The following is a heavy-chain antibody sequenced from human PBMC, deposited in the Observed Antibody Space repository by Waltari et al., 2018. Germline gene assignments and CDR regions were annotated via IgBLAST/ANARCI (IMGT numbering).Heavy chain of an antibody. J-gene: IGHJ4*02. Sequence: QVQLVESGGGVVQPGGSLRLSCAASGFTFSSYGMHWVRQAPGKGMEWVAFIRYDGSNKYYADSVKGRFTISRDNSKNTLYLQMNSLRAEDTAVYYCAKGPGELYSNLPYWGQGTLVTVSS. D-gene: IGHD4-4*01. CDR2: IRYDGSNK. CDR3: AKGPGELYSNLPY. V-gene: IGHV3-30*02. CDR1: GFTFSSYG.